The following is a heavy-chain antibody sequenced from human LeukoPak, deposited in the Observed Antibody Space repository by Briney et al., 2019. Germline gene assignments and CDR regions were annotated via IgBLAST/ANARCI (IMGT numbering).Heavy chain of an antibody. D-gene: IGHD3-22*01. CDR3: ARWHTSGNNYYYDY. J-gene: IGHJ4*02. CDR1: GLTVSTNY. CDR2: IYDSGTT. V-gene: IGHV3-53*01. Sequence: PGGSLRLSCAASGLTVSTNYMSWVRQAPEKGLEWVSIIYDSGTTYYVDSVKGRFTISRDNSKNTLYLQMNSLRAADTAVYYCARWHTSGNNYYYDYWGQGTLVTVSS.